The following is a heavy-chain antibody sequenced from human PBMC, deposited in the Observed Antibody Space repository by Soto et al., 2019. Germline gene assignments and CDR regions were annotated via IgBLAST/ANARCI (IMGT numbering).Heavy chain of an antibody. CDR1: GYTFTGYY. D-gene: IGHD6-19*01. V-gene: IGHV1-2*02. CDR2: VKPNSGGT. CDR3: ARDLQVAAVAGSYGMDV. J-gene: IGHJ6*02. Sequence: ASVKVSCKASGYTFTGYYMHWVRQAPGQGLEWMGWVKPNSGGTNYAQKFQGRVTMTRDTSISTAYMELSRLRSDDTAVYYCARDLQVAAVAGSYGMDVWGQGTTVTVSS.